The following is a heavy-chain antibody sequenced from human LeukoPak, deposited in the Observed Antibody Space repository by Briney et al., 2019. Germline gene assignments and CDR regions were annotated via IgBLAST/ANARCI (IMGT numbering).Heavy chain of an antibody. CDR2: IYYGGST. CDR1: GGSISSGDYY. J-gene: IGHJ4*02. Sequence: SQTLSLTCTVSGGSISSGDYYWSWIRQPPRKGLEWVGSIYYGGSTYYNPSLKSRVTISVDTSKNQFSLKLSSVTAADTAVYYYARELPYYDYAWGSYRIIDYWGQGTLVTVSS. CDR3: ARELPYYDYAWGSYRIIDY. D-gene: IGHD3-16*02. V-gene: IGHV4-30-4*08.